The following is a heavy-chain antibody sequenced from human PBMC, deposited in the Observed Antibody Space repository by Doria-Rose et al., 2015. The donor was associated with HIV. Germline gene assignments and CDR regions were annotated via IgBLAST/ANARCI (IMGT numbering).Heavy chain of an antibody. D-gene: IGHD1-26*01. CDR1: GGSISHYY. CDR3: ARVLSGTYDY. Sequence: QVQLQESGPGLVKPSETLSLTCSVSGGSISHYYWSWIRQPPGKGLKYIGDTSYAGSTNYRPSSKSRVSISIDTSKNKFSLRLSSVTAADTAVYYCARVLSGTYDYWGQGTLVTVSS. J-gene: IGHJ4*02. V-gene: IGHV4-59*01. CDR2: TSYAGST.